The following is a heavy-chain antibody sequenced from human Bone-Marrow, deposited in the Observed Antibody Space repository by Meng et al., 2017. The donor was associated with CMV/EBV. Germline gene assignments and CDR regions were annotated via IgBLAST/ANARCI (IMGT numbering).Heavy chain of an antibody. CDR1: GFNVSTNY. Sequence: GGSLRLSCAASGFNVSTNYMSWVRQAPGKGLEWVSIIYVGGTTYYADSVKGRFTISRDNAKKSLYLEMNSLRAEDTAVYYCARDAPQWWLVFDYWGQGSLVTVSS. D-gene: IGHD6-19*01. CDR3: ARDAPQWWLVFDY. CDR2: IYVGGTT. J-gene: IGHJ4*02. V-gene: IGHV3-53*01.